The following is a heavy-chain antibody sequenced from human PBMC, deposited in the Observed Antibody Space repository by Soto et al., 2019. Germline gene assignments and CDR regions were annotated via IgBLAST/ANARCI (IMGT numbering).Heavy chain of an antibody. J-gene: IGHJ4*02. Sequence: SPTLSLTCAISGDSVSSNSAAWHWIRQSPSRGLEWLGRTYYRSKWYNDYAVSVKSRITINPDTSKHQFSLQLNSVTPEDTAVYYCARDRWELLLDYFDYWGQGTLVTVSS. CDR1: GDSVSSNSAA. CDR3: ARDRWELLLDYFDY. V-gene: IGHV6-1*01. CDR2: TYYRSKWYN. D-gene: IGHD1-26*01.